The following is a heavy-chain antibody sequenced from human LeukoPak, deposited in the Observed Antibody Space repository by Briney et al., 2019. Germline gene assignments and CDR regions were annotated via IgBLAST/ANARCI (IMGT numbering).Heavy chain of an antibody. CDR2: IYSAGNT. D-gene: IGHD4-17*01. CDR3: ASGGYGDYVLNY. CDR1: RFTVSSIY. V-gene: IGHV3-53*01. J-gene: IGHJ4*02. Sequence: GGSLRLSCAASRFTVSSIYMSWVRQAPGKGLERVSVIYSAGNTYYADSVKGRFTISRDYSKNMLYLQMNSLRADDTAVYYCASGGYGDYVLNYWGQGTLVTVSS.